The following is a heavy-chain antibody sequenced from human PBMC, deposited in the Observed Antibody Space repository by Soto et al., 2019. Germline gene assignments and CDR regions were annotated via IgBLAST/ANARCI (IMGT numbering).Heavy chain of an antibody. V-gene: IGHV3-30*03. CDR2: ISYDGGER. CDR1: GFTFSRYG. D-gene: IGHD2-21*02. CDR3: ARDLPLYCRGDCNFDF. Sequence: PGGSLRLSCAASGFTFSRYGMHWVRQAPGKGLEWVTGISYDGGERFYADSVKGRFTISRDNSKNRLDLQMSSLRPEDTAVYYCARDLPLYCRGDCNFDFWGQGTLVTVSS. J-gene: IGHJ4*02.